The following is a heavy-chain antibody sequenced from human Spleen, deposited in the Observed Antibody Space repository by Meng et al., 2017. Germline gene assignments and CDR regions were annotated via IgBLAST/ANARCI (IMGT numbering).Heavy chain of an antibody. J-gene: IGHJ6*02. D-gene: IGHD6-13*01. V-gene: IGHV1-18*01. CDR2: ISAYNGNT. CDR1: GYTFTNYG. CDR3: ARDEGPRYSSSTNYYYYGMDV. Sequence: ASVKVSCKASGYTFTNYGISWVRQAPGQGLEWMGWISAYNGNTNYAQKLQGRVTMTTDTSTSTAYMELRSLRSDDTALYYCARDEGPRYSSSTNYYYYGMDVWGQGTTVTVSS.